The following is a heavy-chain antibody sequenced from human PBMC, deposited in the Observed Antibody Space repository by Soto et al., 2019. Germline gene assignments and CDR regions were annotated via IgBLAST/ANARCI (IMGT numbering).Heavy chain of an antibody. CDR2: ISSSSSYI. CDR1: GFTFSSYS. V-gene: IGHV3-21*01. CDR3: ARGCGSGSYYWFDP. Sequence: GGSLRLSCAASGFTFSSYSMNWVRQAPGKGLEWVSSISSSSSYIYYADSVKGRFTISRDNAKNSLYLQMNSLRAEDTAVYYCARGCGSGSYYWFDPWGQGTMVTVSS. J-gene: IGHJ5*02. D-gene: IGHD3-10*01.